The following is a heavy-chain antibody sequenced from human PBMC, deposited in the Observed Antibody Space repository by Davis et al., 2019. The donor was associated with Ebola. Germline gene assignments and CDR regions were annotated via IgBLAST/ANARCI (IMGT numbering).Heavy chain of an antibody. J-gene: IGHJ5*02. CDR3: ARTWGDIVVVPIAIGWFDP. CDR2: INAGNGNT. Sequence: AASVKVSCKASGYTFTSYAMHWVRQAPGQRLEWMGWINAGNGNTKYSQKFQGRVTITRDTSASTAYMELSSLRSEDTAVYYCARTWGDIVVVPIAIGWFDPWGQGTLVTVSS. D-gene: IGHD2-2*02. CDR1: GYTFTSYA. V-gene: IGHV1-3*01.